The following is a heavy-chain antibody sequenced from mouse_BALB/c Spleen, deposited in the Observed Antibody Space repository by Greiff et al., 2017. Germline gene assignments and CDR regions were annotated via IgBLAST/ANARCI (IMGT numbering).Heavy chain of an antibody. J-gene: IGHJ2*01. Sequence: EVQLVESGAELVKPGASVKLSCTASGFNIKDTYMHWVKQRPEQGLEWIGRIDPANGNTKYDPKFQGKATITADTSSNTAYLQLSSLTSEDTAVYYCASPNYYGSSYFDYWGQGTTLTVSS. CDR3: ASPNYYGSSYFDY. V-gene: IGHV14-3*02. CDR1: GFNIKDTY. D-gene: IGHD1-1*01. CDR2: IDPANGNT.